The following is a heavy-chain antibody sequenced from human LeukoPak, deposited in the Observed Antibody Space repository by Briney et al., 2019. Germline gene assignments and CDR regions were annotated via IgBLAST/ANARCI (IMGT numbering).Heavy chain of an antibody. CDR1: GFTFSTYW. CDR3: ARDKQVGATLLDC. D-gene: IGHD1-26*01. V-gene: IGHV3-7*01. Sequence: GGSLRLSCAASGFTFSTYWMSWVRQAPRKGLELVATINRDGSEKYYVDSVKGRFTISRDNAKHSLYLQIDSLRAEDTAMFYCARDKQVGATLLDCWGQGTLVTVSS. J-gene: IGHJ4*02. CDR2: INRDGSEK.